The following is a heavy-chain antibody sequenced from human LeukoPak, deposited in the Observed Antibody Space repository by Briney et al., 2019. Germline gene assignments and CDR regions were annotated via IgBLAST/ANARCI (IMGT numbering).Heavy chain of an antibody. Sequence: SETLSLTCTVSGGSISSFFWSWIRQPPGKGLEWIGYVHSSGSTKYNPSLKSRLIISVDMSKNQFSLKLRSVSVADTAVYYCARSRCSSISCASRGAFDIWGQGTMVTVSS. CDR3: ARSRCSSISCASRGAFDI. V-gene: IGHV4-59*01. J-gene: IGHJ3*02. D-gene: IGHD2-2*01. CDR2: VHSSGST. CDR1: GGSISSFF.